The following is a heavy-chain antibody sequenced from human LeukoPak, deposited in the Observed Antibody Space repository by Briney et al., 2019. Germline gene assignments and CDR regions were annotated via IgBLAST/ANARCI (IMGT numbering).Heavy chain of an antibody. Sequence: ASVKVSCKASGYTFTSYYMHWVRQAPGQGLEWMGWISAYNGNTNYAQKLQGRVTMTTDTSTSTAYMELRSLRSDDTAVYYCARDRLTTQAPADYWGQGTLVTVSS. V-gene: IGHV1-18*04. J-gene: IGHJ4*02. CDR2: ISAYNGNT. D-gene: IGHD4-11*01. CDR3: ARDRLTTQAPADY. CDR1: GYTFTSYY.